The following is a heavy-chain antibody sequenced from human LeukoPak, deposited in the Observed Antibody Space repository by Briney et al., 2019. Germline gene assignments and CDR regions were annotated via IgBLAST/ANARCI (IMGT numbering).Heavy chain of an antibody. CDR2: VYHSGST. J-gene: IGHJ4*02. Sequence: SETLSLTCAVSGGSISSSNWWSWVRQPPGKGLEWIGEVYHSGSTNYNPSLKSRVTISVDKSKNQFSLKLSSVTAADTAVYYCARDFGSSGNFDYWGQGTLVTVSS. CDR1: GGSISSSNW. V-gene: IGHV4-4*02. CDR3: ARDFGSSGNFDY. D-gene: IGHD3-22*01.